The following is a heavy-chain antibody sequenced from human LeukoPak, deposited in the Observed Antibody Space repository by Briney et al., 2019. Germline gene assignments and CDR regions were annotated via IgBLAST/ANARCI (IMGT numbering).Heavy chain of an antibody. Sequence: SVKVSCKASGGTFSSYAISWVRQAPGQGLEWMGGIIPIFGTANYAQKFQGRVTITADESTSTAYMELSSLRSEDAAVYYCARVTPLSWYGYNWFDPWGQGTLVTVSS. CDR1: GGTFSSYA. CDR3: ARVTPLSWYGYNWFDP. CDR2: IIPIFGTA. V-gene: IGHV1-69*13. J-gene: IGHJ5*02. D-gene: IGHD6-13*01.